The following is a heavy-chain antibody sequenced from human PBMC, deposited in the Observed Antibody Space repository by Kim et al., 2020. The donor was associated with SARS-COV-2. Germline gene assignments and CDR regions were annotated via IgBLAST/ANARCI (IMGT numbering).Heavy chain of an antibody. D-gene: IGHD3-3*01. CDR1: GYTFTSYA. CDR2: INTNTGNP. CDR3: ARDPGAATIFGVVIISPTGDGMDV. V-gene: IGHV7-4-1*02. Sequence: ASVKVSCKASGYTFTSYAMNWVRQAPGQGLEWMGWINTNTGNPTYAQGFTGRFVFSLDTSVSTAYLQISSLKAEDTAVYYCARDPGAATIFGVVIISPTGDGMDVWGQGTTVTVSS. J-gene: IGHJ6*02.